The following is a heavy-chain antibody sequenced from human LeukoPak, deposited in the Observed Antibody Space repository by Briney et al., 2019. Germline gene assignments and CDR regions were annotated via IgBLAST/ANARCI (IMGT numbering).Heavy chain of an antibody. D-gene: IGHD6-19*01. CDR3: AKKGGGIAVAGTLF. Sequence: PGGSLRLSCAASGFTFSSYAMSWVRQAPGKGLEWVSTISGGTSGTYYADSVKGRFTISRDNSKNTLYLQMNSLRAEDTAVYYCAKKGGGIAVAGTLFWGQGTLVTVSS. CDR1: GFTFSSYA. CDR2: ISGGTSGT. J-gene: IGHJ4*02. V-gene: IGHV3-23*01.